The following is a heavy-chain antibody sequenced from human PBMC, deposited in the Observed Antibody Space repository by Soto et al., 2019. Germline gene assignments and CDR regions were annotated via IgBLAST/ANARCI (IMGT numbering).Heavy chain of an antibody. CDR3: VRDFWGPAPAPSGH. J-gene: IGHJ4*02. CDR1: GGSFSGYY. V-gene: IGHV4-34*01. Sequence: SETLSLTCAASGGSFSGYYWSWVRQSPGKGLEWIGEINDSGNTNYNPSLKSRVIMSVDTSKNQFSLKVRSVTAADTAVYYCVRDFWGPAPAPSGHWGQGTLVTVSS. CDR2: INDSGNT. D-gene: IGHD3-16*01.